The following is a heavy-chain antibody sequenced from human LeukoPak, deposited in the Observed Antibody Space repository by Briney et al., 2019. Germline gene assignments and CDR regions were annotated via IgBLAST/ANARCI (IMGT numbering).Heavy chain of an antibody. J-gene: IGHJ6*02. CDR2: INSDGSST. Sequence: GGSLRLSCAASGFTFSSYWMHWVRHAPGKGLVWVSRINSDGSSTSYADSVKGRFTISRDNAKNTLYLQMNSLRAEDTAVYYSARAYCSSTSCYVSTGMDVWGQGTTVTVSS. V-gene: IGHV3-74*01. CDR3: ARAYCSSTSCYVSTGMDV. D-gene: IGHD2-2*01. CDR1: GFTFSSYW.